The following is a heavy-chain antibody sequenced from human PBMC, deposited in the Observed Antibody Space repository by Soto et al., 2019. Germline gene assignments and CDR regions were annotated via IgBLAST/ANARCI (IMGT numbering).Heavy chain of an antibody. Sequence: SETLSLTCTVSGGSISSGGYYWSWIRQHPGKGLEWIGYIYYSGSTYYNPSLKSRVTISVDTSKNQFSLKLSSVTAADTAVYYCARAPRYYDSSGYNDYWGQGTLVTVSS. CDR2: IYYSGST. V-gene: IGHV4-31*03. CDR3: ARAPRYYDSSGYNDY. J-gene: IGHJ4*02. CDR1: GGSISSGGYY. D-gene: IGHD3-22*01.